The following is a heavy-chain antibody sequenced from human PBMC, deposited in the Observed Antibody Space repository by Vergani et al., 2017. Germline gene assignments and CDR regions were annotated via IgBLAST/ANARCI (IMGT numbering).Heavy chain of an antibody. J-gene: IGHJ1*01. Sequence: EVQLVQSGAEVKKPGATVKISCKVSGYTFTDYYMHWVQQAPGKGLEWMGLVAPEDGETIYAEKVQGRVTITTDTSTDTAYMELSSLRSKDTAVYYCATPAGNGYSYGLKYFQHWGQGTLVTVSS. CDR3: ATPAGNGYSYGLKYFQH. D-gene: IGHD5-18*01. V-gene: IGHV1-69-2*01. CDR1: GYTFTDYY. CDR2: VAPEDGET.